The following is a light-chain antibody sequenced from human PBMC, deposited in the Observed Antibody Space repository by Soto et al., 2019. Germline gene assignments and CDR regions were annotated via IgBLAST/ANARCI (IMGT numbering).Light chain of an antibody. CDR2: EGS. Sequence: ALTQPASVSGSPGQSITISCTGTSNDVGSYNLVSWYQQYPGKAPKLMIYEGSKRPSGVSNRFSGSKSDNTASLTISGLQAEDEADYYCCSYAGSSTFVFGGGTKLTVL. CDR1: SNDVGSYNL. CDR3: CSYAGSSTFV. J-gene: IGLJ2*01. V-gene: IGLV2-23*03.